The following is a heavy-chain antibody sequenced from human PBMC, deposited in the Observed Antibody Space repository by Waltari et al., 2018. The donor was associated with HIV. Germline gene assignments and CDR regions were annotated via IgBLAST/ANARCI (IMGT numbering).Heavy chain of an antibody. CDR2: RNPNMGNT. CDR3: ARGRVQVRGAMYYFDY. Sequence: QVQLVQSGAEVKKPGASVKVSCKASGYTFTSYDINWVRQATGQGLEWMGWRNPNMGNTGYPQKFQGRVTMTSNTSISTAYMELSSLRSEDTAVYYCARGRVQVRGAMYYFDYWGQGTLVTVSS. V-gene: IGHV1-8*01. J-gene: IGHJ4*02. D-gene: IGHD3-10*01. CDR1: GYTFTSYD.